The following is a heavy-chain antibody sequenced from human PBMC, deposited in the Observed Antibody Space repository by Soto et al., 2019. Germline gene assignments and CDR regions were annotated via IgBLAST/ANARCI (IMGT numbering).Heavy chain of an antibody. CDR3: ARGVVRDNYFDY. V-gene: IGHV4-59*01. Sequence: SETXSLTCTVSGGSISSYYWSWIRQPPGKGLEWIGYIYYSGSTNYNPSLKSRVTISVDTSKNQFSLKLSSVTAADTAVYYCARGVVRDNYFDYWGQGTLVTVSS. J-gene: IGHJ4*02. CDR1: GGSISSYY. CDR2: IYYSGST.